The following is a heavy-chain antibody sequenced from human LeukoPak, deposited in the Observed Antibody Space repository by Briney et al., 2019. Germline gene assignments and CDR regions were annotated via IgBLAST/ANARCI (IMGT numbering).Heavy chain of an antibody. CDR2: IYSGGST. V-gene: IGHV3-53*01. Sequence: PGGSLRLSCAASGFTVSSDYMSWVRQAPGKGLEWVSVIYSGGSTYYADSVKGRFTISRDNSKNTLYLQMNNLRAEDTAVYYCARGGTTAVDFDYWGQGTLVTVSS. D-gene: IGHD1-1*01. J-gene: IGHJ4*02. CDR1: GFTVSSDY. CDR3: ARGGTTAVDFDY.